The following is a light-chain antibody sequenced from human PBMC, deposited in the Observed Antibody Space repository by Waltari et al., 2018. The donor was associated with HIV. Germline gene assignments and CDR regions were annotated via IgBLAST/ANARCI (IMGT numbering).Light chain of an antibody. V-gene: IGLV2-14*01. Sequence: QSALTQPASVSGSPGQSITISCTGADFDIYGYNFVSCFQNHPGKAPTVIIYEVSNRTSGVSYRFSGSKSGNTASLTISGLQPEDEAEYFCISYISSSTPVFGGGTKLTVL. CDR3: ISYISSSTPV. J-gene: IGLJ3*02. CDR2: EVS. CDR1: DFDIYGYNF.